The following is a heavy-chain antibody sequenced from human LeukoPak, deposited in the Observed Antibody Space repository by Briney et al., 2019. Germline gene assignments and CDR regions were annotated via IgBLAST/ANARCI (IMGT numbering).Heavy chain of an antibody. CDR3: ARVEPRGIAVAGPVFDY. CDR2: INPNSGGT. V-gene: IGHV1-2*02. J-gene: IGHJ4*02. D-gene: IGHD6-19*01. CDR1: GYTFTGYY. Sequence: ASVKVSCKASGYTFTGYYMHWVRQALGQGLEWMGWINPNSGGTNYAQKFQGRVTMTRDTSISTAYMELSRLRSDDTAVYYCARVEPRGIAVAGPVFDYWGQGTLVTVSS.